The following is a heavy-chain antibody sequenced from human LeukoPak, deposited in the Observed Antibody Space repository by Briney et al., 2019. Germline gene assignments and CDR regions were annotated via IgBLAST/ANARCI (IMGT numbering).Heavy chain of an antibody. CDR2: IASDGSST. D-gene: IGHD4-23*01. CDR1: GFTFSSYW. Sequence: GGSLRLSCAASGFTFSSYWMNWVRQAPGRGLVWVSRIASDGSSTTYADSVKGRFSISRDNAKNTLYLQMNSLRVEDTAVYYCARGRPHGNDYWGQGTLVTVSS. J-gene: IGHJ4*02. V-gene: IGHV3-74*01. CDR3: ARGRPHGNDY.